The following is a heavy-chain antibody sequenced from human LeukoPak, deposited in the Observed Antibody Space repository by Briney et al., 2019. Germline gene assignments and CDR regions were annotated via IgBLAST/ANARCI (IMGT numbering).Heavy chain of an antibody. D-gene: IGHD3-22*01. CDR2: LHHSGST. CDR1: GYSITSTYW. J-gene: IGHJ4*02. Sequence: PSGTLSLTCAVSGYSITSTYWWGWIRQTPGRGLEWIGSLHHSGSTSYSPSLKSRVTISVDTSKTQFSLRLSSVTAADTAVYYCARVGGDDSTGHYSVDYWGQGTLVTVSS. V-gene: IGHV4-38-2*01. CDR3: ARVGGDDSTGHYSVDY.